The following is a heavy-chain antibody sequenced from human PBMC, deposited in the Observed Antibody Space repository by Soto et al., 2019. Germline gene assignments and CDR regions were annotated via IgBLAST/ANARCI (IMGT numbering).Heavy chain of an antibody. CDR3: TTDYVIKTTDY. V-gene: IGHV3-15*01. Sequence: EVQLVESGGGLVKPGGSLRLCCAASGFTFSNAWMSWVRQAPGKGLEWVGRIKSKTDGGTTDYAAPVKGRFTISRDDSKNTLYLQMNSLKTEDTAVYYCTTDYVIKTTDYWGQGTLVTVSS. CDR1: GFTFSNAW. CDR2: IKSKTDGGTT. J-gene: IGHJ4*02. D-gene: IGHD1-7*01.